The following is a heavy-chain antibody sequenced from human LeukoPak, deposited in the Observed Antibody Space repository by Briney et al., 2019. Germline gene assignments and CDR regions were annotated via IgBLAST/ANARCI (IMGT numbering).Heavy chain of an antibody. CDR3: ARISMVRGVTRFG. D-gene: IGHD3-10*01. Sequence: GGSLRLSCAASGFTFSNYAMNWVRQAPGKGLEWVSVISGSDGTTYYADSVKGRFTISRDNSKNTLYLQMSSLRSEDTAVYYCARISMVRGVTRFGWGQGTLVTVSS. CDR1: GFTFSNYA. J-gene: IGHJ4*02. CDR2: ISGSDGTT. V-gene: IGHV3-23*01.